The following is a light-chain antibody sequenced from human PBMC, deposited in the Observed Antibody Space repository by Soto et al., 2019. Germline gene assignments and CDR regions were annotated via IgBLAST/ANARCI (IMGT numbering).Light chain of an antibody. CDR1: QNVGND. CDR3: QQRSNWPPT. Sequence: EIVLTQSPATLSLSPGERATLSRRASQNVGNDLVWSHQKRGQAPRLLIYSASNRATGIPARFSGSGSGTDFTLTISSLEPEDFAAYYWQQRSNWPPTFGGGTKVEIK. CDR2: SAS. J-gene: IGKJ4*01. V-gene: IGKV3-11*01.